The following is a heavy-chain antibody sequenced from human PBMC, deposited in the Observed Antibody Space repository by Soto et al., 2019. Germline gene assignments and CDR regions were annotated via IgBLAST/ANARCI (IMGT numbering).Heavy chain of an antibody. CDR3: AHSVGGSVTTFEGYWFDP. J-gene: IGHJ5*02. CDR1: GFSLSTSGVG. Sequence: QITLKESGPTLVKPTQTLTLTCTFSGFSLSTSGVGVGWIRQPPGKALEWLALIYWDDDKRYSPSLKSRLTITKDTFKNQVVLTMTNMDPVDTATYYCAHSVGGSVTTFEGYWFDPWGQGTLVTVSS. CDR2: IYWDDDK. D-gene: IGHD4-17*01. V-gene: IGHV2-5*02.